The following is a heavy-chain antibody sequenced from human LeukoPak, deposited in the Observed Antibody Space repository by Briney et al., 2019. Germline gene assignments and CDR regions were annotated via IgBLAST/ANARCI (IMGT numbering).Heavy chain of an antibody. CDR1: GFTFSSYA. CDR3: AKDYGSGSYYTYYFDY. J-gene: IGHJ4*02. Sequence: GGSPRLSCAASGFTFSSYAMSWVRQAPGKGLEWVSAISGSGGSTYYADSVKGRFTISRDNSKNTLYLQMNSLRAEDTAVYYCAKDYGSGSYYTYYFDYWGQGTLVTVSS. D-gene: IGHD3-10*01. CDR2: ISGSGGST. V-gene: IGHV3-23*01.